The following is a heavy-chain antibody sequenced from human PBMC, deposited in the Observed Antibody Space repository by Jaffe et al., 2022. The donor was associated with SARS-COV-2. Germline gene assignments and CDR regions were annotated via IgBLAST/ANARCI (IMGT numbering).Heavy chain of an antibody. CDR1: GGTFSSYA. V-gene: IGHV1-69*01. CDR2: IIPIFGTA. D-gene: IGHD1-26*01. Sequence: QVQLVQSGAEVKKPGSSVKVSCKASGGTFSSYAISWVRQAPGQGLEWMGGIIPIFGTANYAQKFQGRVTITADESTSTAYMELSSLRSEDTAVYYCARDNVGQDDYYYYGMDVWGQGTTVTVSS. J-gene: IGHJ6*02. CDR3: ARDNVGQDDYYYYGMDV.